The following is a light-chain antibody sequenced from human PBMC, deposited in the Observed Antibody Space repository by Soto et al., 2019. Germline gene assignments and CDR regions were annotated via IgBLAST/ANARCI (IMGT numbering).Light chain of an antibody. CDR2: SND. V-gene: IGLV1-44*01. Sequence: QSVLTQPPSASGTPGQRATISCSGSSSNIGSTTVSWYQQLPGAAPKLLIYSNDQWPSGVPDRFSGSKSGTSASLAISGPQSEDEADYYCASWDDSLNGFVFGTGTKVTVL. J-gene: IGLJ1*01. CDR1: SSNIGSTT. CDR3: ASWDDSLNGFV.